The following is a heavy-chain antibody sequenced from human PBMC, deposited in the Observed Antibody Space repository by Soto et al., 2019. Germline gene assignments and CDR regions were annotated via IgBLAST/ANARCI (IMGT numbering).Heavy chain of an antibody. Sequence: SVQVSFTASRYICTHYDISWVRQAPGQGLEWMGWISPYNGDTNYAQKLQGRVTMTTDTSTSTAYMELRSLRSDDTAVYYCARYCSSTSCDHYFDYWGPGTLDTASS. CDR3: ARYCSSTSCDHYFDY. J-gene: IGHJ4*02. V-gene: IGHV1-18*01. D-gene: IGHD2-2*01. CDR1: RYICTHYD. CDR2: ISPYNGDT.